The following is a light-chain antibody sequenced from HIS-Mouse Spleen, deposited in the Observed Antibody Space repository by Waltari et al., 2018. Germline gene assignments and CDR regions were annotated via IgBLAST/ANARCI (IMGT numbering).Light chain of an antibody. Sequence: SYDLTQPPSVSVSPGQTDRITCSGDALPKKYLFWYQQMSGQAPVLVIYEDSKRPSGIPERFSGSSSGTMATLTISGAQVEDEADYYCYSTDSSGNHRVFGGGTKLTVL. J-gene: IGLJ2*01. CDR2: EDS. CDR3: YSTDSSGNHRV. V-gene: IGLV3-10*01. CDR1: ALPKKY.